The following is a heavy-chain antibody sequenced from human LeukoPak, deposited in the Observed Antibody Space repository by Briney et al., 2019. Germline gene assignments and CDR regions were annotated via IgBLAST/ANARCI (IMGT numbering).Heavy chain of an antibody. CDR1: GGSISSSSYY. J-gene: IGHJ4*02. CDR2: IYYSGST. D-gene: IGHD2-15*01. V-gene: IGHV4-39*07. Sequence: SETLSLTCTVSGGSISSSSYYWGWIRQPPGKGLEWIGSIYYSGSTYYNPSLKSRVTISVDTSKNQFSLKLSSVTAADTAVYYCARGVYCSGGSCYFDYWGQGTLVTVSS. CDR3: ARGVYCSGGSCYFDY.